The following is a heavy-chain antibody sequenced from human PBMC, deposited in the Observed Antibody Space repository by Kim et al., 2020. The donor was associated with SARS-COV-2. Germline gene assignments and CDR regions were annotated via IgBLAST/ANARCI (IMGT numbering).Heavy chain of an antibody. Sequence: SETLSLTCSVSGGALKSGGYYWSWIRQQPGKGLEWVGYIHDTGTSYSNPSLESRVLISMDTSEKRITLKLTSVTAADTAIYFCASRQAAGGLYSWGQGT. J-gene: IGHJ4*02. D-gene: IGHD6-13*01. V-gene: IGHV4-31*03. CDR3: ASRQAAGGLYS. CDR2: IHDTGTS. CDR1: GGALKSGGYY.